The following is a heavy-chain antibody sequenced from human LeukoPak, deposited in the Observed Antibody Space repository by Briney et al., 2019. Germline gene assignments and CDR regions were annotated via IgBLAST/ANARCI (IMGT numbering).Heavy chain of an antibody. V-gene: IGHV3-48*02. CDR3: ARESIAVPDY. D-gene: IGHD6-19*01. J-gene: IGHJ4*02. CDR1: GFTFSSYS. CDR2: ISSSSSII. Sequence: GGSLRLSCAASGFTFSSYSMNWVRXAPGKXLEWVSYISSSSSIIYYADSVKGRFTISRDNAKKSLYLQMNSLRDEDTAVYYCARESIAVPDYWGQGTLVTVSS.